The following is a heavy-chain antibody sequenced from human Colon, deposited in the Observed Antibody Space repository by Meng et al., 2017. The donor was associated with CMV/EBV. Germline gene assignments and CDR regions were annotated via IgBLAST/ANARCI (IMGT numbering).Heavy chain of an antibody. CDR2: IRNDESNT. J-gene: IGHJ5*01. CDR1: GFSFSGYD. D-gene: IGHD5/OR15-5a*01. Sequence: GESLKISCAVSGFSFSGYDMHWVRQPPGKGLEWVTFIRNDESNTYYADSVKGRFAVSRDNSKNTLYLQMNSLRVEDTALYYCAKNGHAPSCSYTVWHNLDSWGQGTMVTVSS. CDR3: AKNGHAPSCSYTVWHNLDS. V-gene: IGHV3-30*02.